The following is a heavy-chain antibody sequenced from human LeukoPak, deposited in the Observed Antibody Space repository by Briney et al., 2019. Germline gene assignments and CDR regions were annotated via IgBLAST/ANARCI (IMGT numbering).Heavy chain of an antibody. CDR2: IYYSGTT. D-gene: IGHD5-18*01. Sequence: SQTLSLTCTVSGGSISSGAYYCSWIRQHPGAGLEWIGCIYYSGTTYYNPSLKSRLTISLDTSKNQFSLKLSSVTAADTAIYYCARSRYSSGYDFDYWGQGSLVTVSS. CDR1: GGSISSGAYY. V-gene: IGHV4-31*03. J-gene: IGHJ4*02. CDR3: ARSRYSSGYDFDY.